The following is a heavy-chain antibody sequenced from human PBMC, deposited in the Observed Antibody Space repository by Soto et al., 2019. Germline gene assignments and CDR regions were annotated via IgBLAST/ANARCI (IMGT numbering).Heavy chain of an antibody. Sequence: QVQLVQSGAEVKKPGASVKVSCKASGYSFTSYYMHWVRQAPGQGLEWMGIINPSGGSTSYAQKFQGRLTMTRATSTSTVYMELSSLRSEDTAVYYCARRVAAGSRATHFDYWGQGTLVTVSS. CDR2: INPSGGST. CDR1: GYSFTSYY. V-gene: IGHV1-46*01. J-gene: IGHJ4*02. D-gene: IGHD6-13*01. CDR3: ARRVAAGSRATHFDY.